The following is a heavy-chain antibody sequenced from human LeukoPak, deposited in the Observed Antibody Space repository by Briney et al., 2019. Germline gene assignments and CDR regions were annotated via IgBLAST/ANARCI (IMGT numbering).Heavy chain of an antibody. D-gene: IGHD3-16*01. J-gene: IGHJ4*02. CDR1: GYSFTNYW. Sequence: GGSLRLSCRGSGYSFTNYWIGWVRQMPGNGLEWMGIIYPGDSDIRYSPSFQGQVTISVDKSISTAYLQWSSLKASDTAIYYCARPHYYDSIGYYLDSWGQGTLVTVSS. CDR3: ARPHYYDSIGYYLDS. V-gene: IGHV5-51*01. CDR2: IYPGDSDI.